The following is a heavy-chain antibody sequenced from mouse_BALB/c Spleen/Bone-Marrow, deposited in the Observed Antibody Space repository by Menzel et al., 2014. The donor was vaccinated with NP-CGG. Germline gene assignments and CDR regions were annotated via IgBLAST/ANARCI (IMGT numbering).Heavy chain of an antibody. CDR2: ISSGSSTI. Sequence: EVKLMDSGGGLVQPGGSRKLSCAASGFTFSSFGMHWVRQAPEKGLEWVAYISSGSSTIYYADTVKGRFTISRDNPKNTLFLQMTSLRSEDTAMYYCARDRYDEYFDVWGAGTTVTVSS. CDR1: GFTFSSFG. V-gene: IGHV5-17*02. CDR3: ARDRYDEYFDV. D-gene: IGHD2-14*01. J-gene: IGHJ1*01.